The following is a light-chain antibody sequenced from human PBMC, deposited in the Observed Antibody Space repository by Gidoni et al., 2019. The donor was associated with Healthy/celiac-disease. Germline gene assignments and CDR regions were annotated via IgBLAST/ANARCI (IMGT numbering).Light chain of an antibody. Sequence: DIVMTQSPDSLAVSLGERATINCKSSQSVLYSSKNKNYLAWYQQKPGQPPKLLIYWAPTRESGVPDRFSGSGSGTDFTLTISSLQAEDVAVYYCQQYDSTPYTFGQGTKLEIK. V-gene: IGKV4-1*01. J-gene: IGKJ2*01. CDR1: QSVLYSSKNKNY. CDR2: WAP. CDR3: QQYDSTPYT.